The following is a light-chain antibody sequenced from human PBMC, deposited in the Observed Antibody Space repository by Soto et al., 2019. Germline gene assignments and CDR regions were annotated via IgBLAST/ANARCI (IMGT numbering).Light chain of an antibody. J-gene: IGKJ4*01. CDR2: DAS. CDR1: QSIGRY. Sequence: DIVLTQSPDTLSLSPGERATLSCRASQSIGRYLVWFQQKPGQAPRLLIYDASTRATGIPARFSGSGSGADFTLTISSLEPEDFAVYYCQQRSYWPLTFGGGTKVESK. V-gene: IGKV3-11*01. CDR3: QQRSYWPLT.